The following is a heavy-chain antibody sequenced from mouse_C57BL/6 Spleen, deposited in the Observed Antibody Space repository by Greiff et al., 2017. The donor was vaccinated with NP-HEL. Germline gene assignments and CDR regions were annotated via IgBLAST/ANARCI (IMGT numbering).Heavy chain of an antibody. D-gene: IGHD1-1*01. V-gene: IGHV1-7*01. CDR3: ANYGSSSGFAY. CDR1: GYTFTSYW. J-gene: IGHJ3*01. CDR2: INPSSGYT. Sequence: QVQLMESGAELAKPGASVKLSCKASGYTFTSYWMHWVKQRPGQGLEWIGYINPSSGYTKYNQKFKDKATLNADKSSSTAYMQLSSLTYEDSAVYYCANYGSSSGFAYWGQGTLVTVSA.